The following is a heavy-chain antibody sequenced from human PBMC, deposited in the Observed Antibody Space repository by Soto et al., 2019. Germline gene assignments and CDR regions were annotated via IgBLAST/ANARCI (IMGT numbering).Heavy chain of an antibody. CDR3: ARDPVLYSSGWRNGIDP. CDR1: GDSVSSNSSA. J-gene: IGHJ5*02. Sequence: SQTLSLSCAISGDSVSSNSSACNFIRQSPSRGVEWLGRTYYRSKWYNDYAVSVKSRVTINPDTSKNQFSLQLNSVTPEDTAVYYCARDPVLYSSGWRNGIDPWGQGTLVTVSS. CDR2: TYYRSKWYN. V-gene: IGHV6-1*01. D-gene: IGHD6-19*01.